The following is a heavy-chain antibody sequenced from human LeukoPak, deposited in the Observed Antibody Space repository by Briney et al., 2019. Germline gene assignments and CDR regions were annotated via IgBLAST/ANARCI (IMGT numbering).Heavy chain of an antibody. CDR2: ITTSGGST. J-gene: IGHJ4*02. Sequence: GGSLRLSCAASGFTFGSYAMSWVRQAPGKGLEWASGITTSGGSTYYADSVKGRFTISRDNSRNTLYLQMNSLRAEDTAVYYCAKGGATANWGQGTLVTVSS. CDR1: GFTFGSYA. CDR3: AKGGATAN. D-gene: IGHD1-26*01. V-gene: IGHV3-23*01.